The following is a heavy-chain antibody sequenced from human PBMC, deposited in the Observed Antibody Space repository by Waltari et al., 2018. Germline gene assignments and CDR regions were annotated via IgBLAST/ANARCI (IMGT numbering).Heavy chain of an antibody. D-gene: IGHD5-12*01. J-gene: IGHJ4*02. CDR3: ARVRDGYNYSIDY. CDR2: IYYSGST. Sequence: QLQLQESGPGLVKPSETLSLTCTVSGGSISSRSYYWGWIRQPPGKGLEWIGSIYYSGSTYYNPSLKSRVTISVDTSKNQFSLKLSSVTAADTAVYYCARVRDGYNYSIDYWGQGTLVTVSS. V-gene: IGHV4-39*07. CDR1: GGSISSRSYY.